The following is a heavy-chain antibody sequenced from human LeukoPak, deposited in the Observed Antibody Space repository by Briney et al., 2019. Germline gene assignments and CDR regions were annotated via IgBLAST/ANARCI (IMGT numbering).Heavy chain of an antibody. Sequence: GGSLRLSCAASGFTFDKVWMSRVRQAPGKGLEWVGHIRSKRDGGTTDYTAPVKGRFTISRDDSKDTVSLQMNSLRTEDTGLYYCVTTNYYDSRESDYWGQGTLVTVSS. CDR1: GFTFDKVW. CDR2: IRSKRDGGTT. J-gene: IGHJ4*02. D-gene: IGHD3-22*01. CDR3: VTTNYYDSRESDY. V-gene: IGHV3-15*01.